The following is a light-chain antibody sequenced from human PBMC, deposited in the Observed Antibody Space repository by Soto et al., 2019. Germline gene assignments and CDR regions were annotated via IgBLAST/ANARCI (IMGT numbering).Light chain of an antibody. CDR1: QGISSY. Sequence: IQLTQSPSSLSASVGDRVTITCRASQGISSYLAWYQQKPGKAPKLLIYAASTLQSAVPSRFSGSGSGTDFTLTISSLQPEDFGTYYCQQANSFPLTFGGGTKVDIK. CDR2: AAS. J-gene: IGKJ4*01. V-gene: IGKV1-9*01. CDR3: QQANSFPLT.